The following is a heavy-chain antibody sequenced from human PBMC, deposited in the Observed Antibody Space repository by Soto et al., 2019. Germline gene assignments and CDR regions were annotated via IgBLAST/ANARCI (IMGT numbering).Heavy chain of an antibody. J-gene: IGHJ2*01. CDR2: INAGNGNT. CDR3: VRVTGPPNWYFDL. D-gene: IGHD1-20*01. Sequence: QVQLVQSGAEEKKPGASVKVSCKASGYTFTSYAMHWVRQAPGQRLEWMGWINAGNGNTKYSQKFQGRVTITRDTSASTAYMELSSLRSEDTAVYYCVRVTGPPNWYFDLWGRGTLVTVSS. CDR1: GYTFTSYA. V-gene: IGHV1-3*05.